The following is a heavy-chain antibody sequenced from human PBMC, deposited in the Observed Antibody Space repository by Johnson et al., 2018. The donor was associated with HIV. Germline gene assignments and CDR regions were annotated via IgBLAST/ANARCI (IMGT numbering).Heavy chain of an antibody. CDR3: ARNSGNGLVLRGDAFDM. J-gene: IGHJ3*02. CDR2: ISYDGNNK. Sequence: QVQLVESGGGVVQPGRSLRLSCAASGFTFSSYAMHWVRQAPGKGLEWGTVISYDGNNKYFADSVKGRFTISRDNSKNTLHLQMNSLRPEDTAVYYCARNSGNGLVLRGDAFDMWGQGTMVTVSS. V-gene: IGHV3-30-3*01. CDR1: GFTFSSYA. D-gene: IGHD2-8*01.